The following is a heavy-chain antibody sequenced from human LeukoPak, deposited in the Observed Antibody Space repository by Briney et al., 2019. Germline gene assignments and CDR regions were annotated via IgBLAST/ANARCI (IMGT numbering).Heavy chain of an antibody. CDR3: ARDTDIVVVPAATGLDY. D-gene: IGHD2-2*01. CDR2: ISAYNGNT. J-gene: IGHJ4*02. Sequence: ASVKVSCKASGYTFTSYGISWVRQAPGQGLEWMGWISAYNGNTNYAQKLQGRVTMTTDTSTSTAYMELRSLRSDDTAVYYCARDTDIVVVPAATGLDYWAQGTLVTVSS. CDR1: GYTFTSYG. V-gene: IGHV1-18*01.